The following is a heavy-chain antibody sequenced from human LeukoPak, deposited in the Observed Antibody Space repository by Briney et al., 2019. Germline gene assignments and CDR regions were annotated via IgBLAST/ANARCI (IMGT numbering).Heavy chain of an antibody. D-gene: IGHD3-22*01. CDR3: AGGYDSSGYYLDDYYYYGMDV. CDR1: GFTFSSCA. V-gene: IGHV3-72*01. Sequence: GGSLRLSCAASGFTFSSCAMSWVRQAPEKGLEWVGRTRNKANSYTTEYAASVKGRFTISRDDSKNSLYLQMNSLKTEDTAVYYCAGGYDSSGYYLDDYYYYGMDVWGQGTTVTVSS. J-gene: IGHJ6*02. CDR2: TRNKANSYTT.